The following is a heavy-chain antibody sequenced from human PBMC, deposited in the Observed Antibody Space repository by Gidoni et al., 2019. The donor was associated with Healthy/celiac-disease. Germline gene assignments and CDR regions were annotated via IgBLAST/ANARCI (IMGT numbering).Heavy chain of an antibody. CDR1: GGTFSSYA. V-gene: IGHV1-69*01. J-gene: IGHJ6*02. D-gene: IGHD6-19*01. CDR2: IIPIFGTA. CDR3: ARDLTRPIAVARNYYYYGMDV. Sequence: QVQLVQSGAEVKKPGSSVKVSCKASGGTFSSYAISWVRQAPGQGLEWMGGIIPIFGTANYAQKFQGRVTITADESTSIAYMELSSLRSEDTAVYYCARDLTRPIAVARNYYYYGMDVWGQGTTVTVSS.